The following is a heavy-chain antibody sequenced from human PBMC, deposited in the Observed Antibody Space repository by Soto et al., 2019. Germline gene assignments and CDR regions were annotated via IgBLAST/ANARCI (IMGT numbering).Heavy chain of an antibody. CDR3: TRGVYDFWSGHPKGLDY. CDR1: GVTFSGSA. D-gene: IGHD3-3*01. J-gene: IGHJ4*02. CDR2: IRSKGNNYAT. V-gene: IGHV3-73*01. Sequence: PGGSLRLSCAASGVTFSGSAMHWVRQASGKGLEWVGRIRSKGNNYATAYTVSVKGRFTISRDDSRNTAFLQMNSLKTEDTAVYYCTRGVYDFWSGHPKGLDYRGQGTVVTVSS.